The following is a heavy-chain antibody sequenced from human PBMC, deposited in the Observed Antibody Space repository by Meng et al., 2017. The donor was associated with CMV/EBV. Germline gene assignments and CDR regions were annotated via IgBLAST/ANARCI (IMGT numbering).Heavy chain of an antibody. CDR2: INHSGST. CDR1: GGSFSGYY. V-gene: IGHV4-34*01. Sequence: GSLRLSCAVYGGSFSGYYWSWIRQPPGKGLEWIGEINHSGSTNYNPSLKSRVTISVDTSKNQFSLKLSSVTAADTAVYYCTRDTAYYYDSSGYTDYPWGQGTLVTVSS. D-gene: IGHD3-22*01. CDR3: TRDTAYYYDSSGYTDYP. J-gene: IGHJ5*02.